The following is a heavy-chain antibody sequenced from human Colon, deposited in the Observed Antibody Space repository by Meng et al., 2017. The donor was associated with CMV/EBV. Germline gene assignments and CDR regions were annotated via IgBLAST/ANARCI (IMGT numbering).Heavy chain of an antibody. Sequence: KPTQTLTLTCHFSCFSSHTDKPGMGWIRHPPEKALECLRFIDSDDDTRYSPSLKTRLTITMDTSKNQVILTMTNMDPADTSTYYCVRRSYSGQDDYWGQGALVTVSS. CDR2: IDSDDDT. D-gene: IGHD5-12*01. CDR1: CFSSHTDKPG. CDR3: VRRSYSGQDDY. J-gene: IGHJ4*02. V-gene: IGHV2-5*02.